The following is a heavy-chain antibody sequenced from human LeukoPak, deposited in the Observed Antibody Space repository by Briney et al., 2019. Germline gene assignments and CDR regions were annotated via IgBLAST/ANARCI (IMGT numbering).Heavy chain of an antibody. Sequence: GGSLRLSCAVSGFTFSDYWVSWVRQAPGKGLEWVASIRQDGGEKSYVDSVKGRFTISRDNTKNSLYLQMSSLRAEDTAVYYCARDGTAAGLYFDLWGRGTLVTVSS. CDR3: ARDGTAAGLYFDL. D-gene: IGHD6-13*01. V-gene: IGHV3-7*01. J-gene: IGHJ4*01. CDR1: GFTFSDYW. CDR2: IRQDGGEK.